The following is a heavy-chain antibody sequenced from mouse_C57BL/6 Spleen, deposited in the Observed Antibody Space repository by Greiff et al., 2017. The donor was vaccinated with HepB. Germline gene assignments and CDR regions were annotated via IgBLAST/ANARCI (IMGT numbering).Heavy chain of an antibody. CDR1: GYSFTGYY. CDR3: ARGDMDYDSSWFAY. J-gene: IGHJ3*01. Sequence: EVQLVESGPELVKPGASVKISCKASGYSFTGYYMNWVKQSPEKSLEWIGEINPSTGGTNYNQKFKAKATLTVDKSSSTAYMQLKSLTSEDSAVYYGARGDMDYDSSWFAYWGQVTLVTVSA. D-gene: IGHD2-4*01. CDR2: INPSTGGT. V-gene: IGHV1-42*01.